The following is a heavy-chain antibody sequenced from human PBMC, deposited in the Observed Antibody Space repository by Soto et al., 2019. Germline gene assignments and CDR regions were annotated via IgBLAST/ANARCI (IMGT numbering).Heavy chain of an antibody. J-gene: IGHJ3*02. Sequence: GGSLRLSCAASGFTFSSYTMSWVRQAPGKGLEWVSVISWDGGSTYYADSVKGRLTISRDNSKDSLYLQMNSLRTEDTALYYCAFRYCSSTSCYDPDAFDIWGQGTMVTVSS. CDR1: GFTFSSYT. CDR3: AFRYCSSTSCYDPDAFDI. V-gene: IGHV3-43*01. D-gene: IGHD2-2*01. CDR2: ISWDGGST.